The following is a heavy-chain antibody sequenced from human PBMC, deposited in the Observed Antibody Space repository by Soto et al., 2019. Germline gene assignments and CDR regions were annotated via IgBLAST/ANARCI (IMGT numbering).Heavy chain of an antibody. J-gene: IGHJ4*02. CDR2: ISGSSRYT. CDR1: GFSFSDNY. D-gene: IGHD6-19*01. V-gene: IGHV3-11*06. CDR3: ARHTSGWHFYAY. Sequence: GPRRLSCVAAGFSFSDNYMNWIRPAPGKGLEWVSYISGSSRYTNFADSVKGRFTISRDNAKNSLYLQMNSLRAEDTAVYYCARHTSGWHFYAYWGQGTPVTVSS.